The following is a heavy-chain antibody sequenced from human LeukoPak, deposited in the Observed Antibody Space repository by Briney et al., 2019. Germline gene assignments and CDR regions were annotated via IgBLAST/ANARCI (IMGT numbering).Heavy chain of an antibody. CDR2: IRGSASGLGSGM. V-gene: IGHV3-48*04. J-gene: IGHJ4*02. CDR1: GFIFSDYS. CDR3: ARDNNWGFDY. Sequence: GGSLRLSCAASGFIFSDYSMNWVRQAPGKGLEWVSNIRGSASGLGSGMYYADSVKGRFTISRDDAKNSLYLQMSSLRAEDTAFYYCARDNNWGFDYWGQEALVTVSS. D-gene: IGHD7-27*01.